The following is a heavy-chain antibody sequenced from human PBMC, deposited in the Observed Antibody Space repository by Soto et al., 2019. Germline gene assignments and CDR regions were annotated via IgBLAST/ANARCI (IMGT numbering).Heavy chain of an antibody. V-gene: IGHV1-2*02. CDR2: IDPKSGGT. CDR3: ARDYDRSGNDYFDP. D-gene: IGHD3-22*01. J-gene: IGHJ5*02. CDR1: GYSFTGHY. Sequence: QVQLIQSGAEVKKPGASVTVSCKASGYSFTGHYMHWVRQAPGQGLEWMGWIDPKSGGTNYAQKFQDRVTMTRDTSISTAYMDLSSLISYDTAVYYCARDYDRSGNDYFDPWGQGTLVTVSS.